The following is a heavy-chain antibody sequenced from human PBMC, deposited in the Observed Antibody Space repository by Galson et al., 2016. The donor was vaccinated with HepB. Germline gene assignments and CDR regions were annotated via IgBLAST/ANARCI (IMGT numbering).Heavy chain of an antibody. CDR3: VRAGGLYAWFDP. Sequence: SLRLSCAASGFSFSGSWMSWVRQAPGKGLECVANINDHGGTKCYVDSVKGRFTISRDNAKSSLYLQMNSLRDDDTAVYYCVRAGGLYAWFDPWGQGTLVTVSS. CDR2: INDHGGTK. V-gene: IGHV3-7*03. D-gene: IGHD6-19*01. CDR1: GFSFSGSW. J-gene: IGHJ5*02.